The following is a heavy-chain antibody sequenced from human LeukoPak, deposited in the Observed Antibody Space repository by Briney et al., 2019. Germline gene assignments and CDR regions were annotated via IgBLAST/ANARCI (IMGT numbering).Heavy chain of an antibody. J-gene: IGHJ4*02. CDR2: IRRKAYGGTT. Sequence: GRSLRLSCTASGFTFGDYAMSWVRQAPGKGLEWVSFIRRKAYGGTTEYAASVKGRFTISRDDSKSIAFLQMNSLKTEDTAVYYCTRELGYCTNGVCYRAYYFDYWGQGTLVTVSS. CDR3: TRELGYCTNGVCYRAYYFDY. D-gene: IGHD2-8*01. CDR1: GFTFGDYA. V-gene: IGHV3-49*04.